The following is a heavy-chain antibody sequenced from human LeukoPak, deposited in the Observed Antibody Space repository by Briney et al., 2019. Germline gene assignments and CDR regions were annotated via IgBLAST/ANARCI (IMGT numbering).Heavy chain of an antibody. CDR1: VGSLSSYY. V-gene: IGHV4-4*07. D-gene: IGHD1-26*01. CDR3: ARDGGWELVPLNAFDI. Sequence: SETLSLTCTVSVGSLSSYYWSCIRQPAAKGLEWVVRIYTSGSTNYNPSLKSRVTMSVDTSKNQFSLKLSSETAADTAVYYGARDGGWELVPLNAFDIWGQGTMVTVSS. J-gene: IGHJ3*02. CDR2: IYTSGST.